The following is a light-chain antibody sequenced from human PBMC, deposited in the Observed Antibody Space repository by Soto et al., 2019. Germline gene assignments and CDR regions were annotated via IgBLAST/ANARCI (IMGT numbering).Light chain of an antibody. CDR2: DAS. CDR3: QHYHSSPLST. J-gene: IGKJ2*01. Sequence: EIVLTQSPGTLSLSPGEGATLSCRASQSVGTYLAWYQQKPGQAPRLLIYDASSRATGSPARFSGGGSGTVFTLTISRLEPEDFAVYYCQHYHSSPLSTFGQGTKLEIK. V-gene: IGKV3-20*01. CDR1: QSVGTY.